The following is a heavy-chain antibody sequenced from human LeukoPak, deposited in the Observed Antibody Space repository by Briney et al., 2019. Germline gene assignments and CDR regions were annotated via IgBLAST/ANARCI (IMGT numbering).Heavy chain of an antibody. D-gene: IGHD5-12*01. CDR3: ARDIVATIGWYYFDY. J-gene: IGHJ4*02. Sequence: ASVKVSCKASGYTFTGYYMHWVRQAPGQGLEWMGWINPNSGGTNYAQKFQGRVTRTRDTSISTAYMELSRLRSDDTAVYYCARDIVATIGWYYFDYWGQGTLVTVSS. CDR1: GYTFTGYY. CDR2: INPNSGGT. V-gene: IGHV1-2*02.